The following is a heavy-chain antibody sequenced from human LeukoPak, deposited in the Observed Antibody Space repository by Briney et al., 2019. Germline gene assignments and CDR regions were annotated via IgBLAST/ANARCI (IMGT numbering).Heavy chain of an antibody. Sequence: PSETLSLTCAVYGGSFSGYYWSWIRQPPGKGLEWIWEINHSGSTNYNPSLKSRVTISVDTSKNQFSLKLSSVTAADTAVYYCARQLSSSRFDPWGQGTLVTVSS. V-gene: IGHV4-34*01. D-gene: IGHD6-13*01. CDR3: ARQLSSSRFDP. CDR1: GGSFSGYY. J-gene: IGHJ5*02. CDR2: INHSGST.